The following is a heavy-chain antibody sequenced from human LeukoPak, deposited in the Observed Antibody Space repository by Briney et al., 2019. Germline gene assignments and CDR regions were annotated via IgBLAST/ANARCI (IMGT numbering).Heavy chain of an antibody. CDR1: GFPFSTFW. Sequence: GGSLRLSCAVSGFPFSTFWMSWVRQAPGKGLEWVANINQDGSEKYYVDSVRGRFAISRDNAKNSLYLQMNSLRAEDTAVYYCAELGITMIGGVWGKGTTVTISS. D-gene: IGHD3-10*02. J-gene: IGHJ6*04. V-gene: IGHV3-7*01. CDR3: AELGITMIGGV. CDR2: INQDGSEK.